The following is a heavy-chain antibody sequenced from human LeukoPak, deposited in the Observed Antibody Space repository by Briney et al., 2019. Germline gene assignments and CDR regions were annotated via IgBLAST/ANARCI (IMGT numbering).Heavy chain of an antibody. D-gene: IGHD5-18*01. CDR1: GLTFSSYE. CDR2: ISSSGSTI. CDR3: AKESGYNFDYWNWFDP. J-gene: IGHJ5*02. V-gene: IGHV3-48*03. Sequence: GGSLRLSCAASGLTFSSYEMNWVRQAPGKGLEWVSYISSSGSTIYYADSVKGRFTISRDNSKNTLYLQMNSLRAEDTAVYYCAKESGYNFDYWNWFDPWGQGTLVTVSS.